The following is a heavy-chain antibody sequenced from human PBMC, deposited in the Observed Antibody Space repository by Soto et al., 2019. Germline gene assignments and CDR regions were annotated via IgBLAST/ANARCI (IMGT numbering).Heavy chain of an antibody. CDR1: GFNFSSYW. CDR3: VRTSLVVAAATREDY. V-gene: IGHV3-74*01. CDR2: INCDGSST. D-gene: IGHD2-15*01. Sequence: EVQLVESGGGLVQPGGSLRLSCAASGFNFSSYWMHWVRQAPGKGLVWVSRINCDGSSTSYADSVKGRFTISRDNTKNTLYLQMNSRRAEDTAVYYCVRTSLVVAAATREDYWGQGTLVTVSS. J-gene: IGHJ4*02.